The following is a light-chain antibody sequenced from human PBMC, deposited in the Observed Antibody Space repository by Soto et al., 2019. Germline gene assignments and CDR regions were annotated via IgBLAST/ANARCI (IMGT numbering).Light chain of an antibody. Sequence: DIQMTQSPSSLSASVGDRVIITCRASQGIGDDLGWYQQKPGKAPKRLIYAASSLQSGVPSRFSGTGSGTHFTHTISSLQPVDFSSYYCLQHNTYPWTFGRGTKVEVK. CDR3: LQHNTYPWT. J-gene: IGKJ1*01. V-gene: IGKV1-17*01. CDR1: QGIGDD. CDR2: AAS.